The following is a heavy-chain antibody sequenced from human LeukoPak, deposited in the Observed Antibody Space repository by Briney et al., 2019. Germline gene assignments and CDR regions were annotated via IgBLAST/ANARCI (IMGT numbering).Heavy chain of an antibody. CDR3: ARGPLWFGELSPTGYFDY. CDR1: GGSISRYY. Sequence: SETLSLTCTVSGGSISRYYWSWIRQPPEKGLEWIGYIYYSGSTYYNPSLKSRVTISVDTSKNQFSLKLSSVTAADTAVYYCARGPLWFGELSPTGYFDYWGQGTLVTVSS. V-gene: IGHV4-59*12. J-gene: IGHJ4*02. CDR2: IYYSGST. D-gene: IGHD3-10*01.